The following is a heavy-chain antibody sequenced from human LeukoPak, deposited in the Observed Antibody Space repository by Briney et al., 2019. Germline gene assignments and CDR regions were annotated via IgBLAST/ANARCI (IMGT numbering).Heavy chain of an antibody. J-gene: IGHJ5*02. V-gene: IGHV1-18*01. CDR2: ISAYNGNT. D-gene: IGHD3-22*01. CDR1: GYTFTSCG. Sequence: GASVEVSCKASGYTFTSCGISWVRQAPGQGLEWMGWISAYNGNTNYAQKLQGRVTMTTDTSTSTAYMELRSLRSDDTAVYYCARIGYYDSSGYYRGRDWFDPWGQGTLVTVSS. CDR3: ARIGYYDSSGYYRGRDWFDP.